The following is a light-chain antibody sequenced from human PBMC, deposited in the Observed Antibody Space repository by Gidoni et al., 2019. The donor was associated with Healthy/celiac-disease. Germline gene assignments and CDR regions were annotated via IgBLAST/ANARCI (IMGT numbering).Light chain of an antibody. CDR3: QQRSNWPLIT. Sequence: EIVLTQSPATLSLSPGERATLPGMASQSVSSYLAWYQQKPGQAPKLLIYDASNRATGIPARFSGSGSGTDFTLPISSLEPEDFSVYYCQQRSNWPLITFGQGTRLEIK. J-gene: IGKJ5*01. V-gene: IGKV3-11*01. CDR2: DAS. CDR1: QSVSSY.